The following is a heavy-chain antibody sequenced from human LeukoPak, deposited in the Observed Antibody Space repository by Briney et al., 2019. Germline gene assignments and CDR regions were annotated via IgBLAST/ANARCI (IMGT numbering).Heavy chain of an antibody. J-gene: IGHJ4*02. CDR3: AKDLYGDQRIIVY. V-gene: IGHV3-30*18. D-gene: IGHD4-17*01. Sequence: PGRSLRLSCAASGFTFRTYGMHWVRQAPGKGLEWVAFISYDRKNEFYADSVKGRFTISRDNSKNTLYLQMNSLRAEDTAIYYCAKDLYGDQRIIVYWGQGTLVTVSS. CDR1: GFTFRTYG. CDR2: ISYDRKNE.